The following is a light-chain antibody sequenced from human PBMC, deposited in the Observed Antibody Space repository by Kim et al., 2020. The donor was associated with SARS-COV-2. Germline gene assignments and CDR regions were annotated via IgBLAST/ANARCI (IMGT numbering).Light chain of an antibody. Sequence: EIVLTQSPATLSLSPGERATLSCRASQSVSSYLAWYQQKPGQAPRLLIYDASNRATGIPARFSGSGSGTDFTLTISSLEPEDFAVYYCQQRSDCPPSTFGQGTGLVIK. V-gene: IGKV3-11*01. CDR1: QSVSSY. CDR3: QQRSDCPPST. J-gene: IGKJ5*01. CDR2: DAS.